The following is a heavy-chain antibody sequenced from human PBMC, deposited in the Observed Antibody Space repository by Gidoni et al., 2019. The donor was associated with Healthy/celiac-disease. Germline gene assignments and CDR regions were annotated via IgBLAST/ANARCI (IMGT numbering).Heavy chain of an antibody. V-gene: IGHV3-20*04. CDR3: ARKYYYDSSGYGAFDI. Sequence: RLSCAASGFTFDDYGMSWVRQAPGKGLEWVSGINWNGGSTGYADSVKGRFTISRDNAKNSLYLQMNSLRAEDTALYYCARKYYYDSSGYGAFDIWGQGTMVTVSS. CDR2: INWNGGST. D-gene: IGHD3-22*01. CDR1: GFTFDDYG. J-gene: IGHJ3*02.